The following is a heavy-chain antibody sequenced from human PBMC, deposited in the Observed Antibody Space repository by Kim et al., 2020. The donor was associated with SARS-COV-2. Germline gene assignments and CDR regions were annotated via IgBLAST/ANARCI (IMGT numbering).Heavy chain of an antibody. D-gene: IGHD2-8*02. J-gene: IGHJ4*02. CDR3: ARGNRVVYAGVGFDY. V-gene: IGHV1-69*01. Sequence: QKFQGRVTVTADESTRTAYMELSSLRSEDTAVYYCARGNRVVYAGVGFDYWGQGTLVTVSS.